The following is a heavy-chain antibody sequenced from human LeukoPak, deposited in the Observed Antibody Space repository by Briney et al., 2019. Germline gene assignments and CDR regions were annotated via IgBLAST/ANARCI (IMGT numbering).Heavy chain of an antibody. CDR3: ARGSPITFGGVIVIGAFDI. CDR2: IIPIFGTA. D-gene: IGHD3-16*02. Sequence: SVKVSCKASGGTFSSYAISWVRQAPGQGLEWMGGIIPIFGTANYAQKFQGRVTITADESTSTAYMELSSPRSEDTAVYYCARGSPITFGGVIVIGAFDIWGQGTMVTVSS. J-gene: IGHJ3*02. V-gene: IGHV1-69*13. CDR1: GGTFSSYA.